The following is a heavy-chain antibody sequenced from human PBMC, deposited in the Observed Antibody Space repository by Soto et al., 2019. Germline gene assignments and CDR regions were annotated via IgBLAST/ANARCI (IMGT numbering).Heavy chain of an antibody. Sequence: SETLSLTCAASGGSISSSNWWRWVRQPPGKGLEWIGEIYHSGSTNYNPSLKSRVTISVDKSKNQFSLKLSSVTAADTAVYYCARADAYYYGSGSYDYWGQGTLVTVSS. CDR1: GGSISSSNW. D-gene: IGHD3-10*01. CDR3: ARADAYYYGSGSYDY. V-gene: IGHV4-4*02. J-gene: IGHJ4*02. CDR2: IYHSGST.